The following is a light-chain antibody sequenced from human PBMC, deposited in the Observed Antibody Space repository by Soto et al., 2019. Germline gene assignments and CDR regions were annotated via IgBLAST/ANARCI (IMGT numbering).Light chain of an antibody. CDR1: QSVSSN. CDR2: GAT. V-gene: IGKV3-15*01. J-gene: IGKJ1*01. CDR3: QQYNYWPSWT. Sequence: EIVMTQSPATLSVSPGERATLSCRASQSVSSNLAWYQQKPGQAPRLLIYGATTRATGIPDRFSGSGSETKFTLTISSLQSEDFAVYYCQQYNYWPSWTFGQGTKVDIK.